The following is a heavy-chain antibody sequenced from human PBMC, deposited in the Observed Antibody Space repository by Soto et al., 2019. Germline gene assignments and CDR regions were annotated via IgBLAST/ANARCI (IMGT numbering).Heavy chain of an antibody. J-gene: IGHJ5*02. V-gene: IGHV1-69*13. CDR2: IIPIFGTA. CDR1: GGTFSSYA. Sequence: SVKVSCKASGGTFSSYAISWVRQAPGQGLEWMGGIIPIFGTANYAQKFQGRVTITAEESTSTAYLELSSLRSEDTAVYYCAGATIFAVVIYWFDPWGQGTLVTVSS. D-gene: IGHD3-3*01. CDR3: AGATIFAVVIYWFDP.